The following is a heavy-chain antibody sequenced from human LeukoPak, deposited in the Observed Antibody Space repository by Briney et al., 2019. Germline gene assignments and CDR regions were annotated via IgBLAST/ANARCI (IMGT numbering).Heavy chain of an antibody. CDR2: ISGSGDST. D-gene: IGHD6-19*01. CDR3: ARRSGIAVAGAFDY. V-gene: IGHV3-23*01. J-gene: IGHJ4*02. CDR1: GFTFSNCA. Sequence: GGSLRLSCAASGFTFSNCAMRWVRQAPGKGLEWVSGISGSGDSTYYADSVKGRFTISRDNSKNTLYLQMNSLRAEDTAVYYCARRSGIAVAGAFDYWGQGTLVTVSS.